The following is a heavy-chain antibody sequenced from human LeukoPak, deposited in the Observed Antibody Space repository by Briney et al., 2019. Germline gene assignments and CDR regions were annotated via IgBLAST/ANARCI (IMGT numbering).Heavy chain of an antibody. CDR3: ARARGRYCSGGSCYILTGNDAFDI. CDR2: INPNSGGT. V-gene: IGHV1-2*02. CDR1: GYTFTGYY. D-gene: IGHD2-15*01. J-gene: IGHJ3*02. Sequence: ASVKVSCKASGYTFTGYYMHWVRQAPGQGLEWMGWINPNSGGTNYAQKFQGRVAMTRDTSISTAYMELSRLRSDDTAVYYCARARGRYCSGGSCYILTGNDAFDIWGQGTMVTVSS.